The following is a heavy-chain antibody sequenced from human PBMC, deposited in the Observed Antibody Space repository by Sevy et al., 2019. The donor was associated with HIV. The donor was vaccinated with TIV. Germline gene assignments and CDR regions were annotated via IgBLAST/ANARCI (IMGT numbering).Heavy chain of an antibody. CDR1: GFTFSDYY. Sequence: GGSLRLSCAASGFTFSDYYMSWIRQAPGKGLEWVSYISSSGSTIYYAHSVKGRFTISRDNAKNSLYLQMNSLRAEDTTVDYCARDSSAGAGTGGTYYYYYYGMDVWGQGTTVTVSS. J-gene: IGHJ6*02. CDR3: ARDSSAGAGTGGTYYYYYYGMDV. D-gene: IGHD6-19*01. V-gene: IGHV3-11*01. CDR2: ISSSGSTI.